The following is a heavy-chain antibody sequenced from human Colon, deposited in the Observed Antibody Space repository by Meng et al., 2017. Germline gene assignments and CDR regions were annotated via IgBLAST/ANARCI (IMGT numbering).Heavy chain of an antibody. CDR2: IYHSDNA. Sequence: QSRVQEWHPGVEMQKGALSVKFTCTASSYTFTNYWIQFGRHAAEELLWCREIYHSDNANYKQSQKCRVTITINKYKYEFSLKLNSVTAADTATYFCARRAPLWFGGLAYFDSWGQGTLVTVSS. CDR1: ASSYTFTNY. J-gene: IGHJ4*02. V-gene: IGHV4-4*01. D-gene: IGHD3-10*01. CDR3: ARRAPLWFGGLAYFDS.